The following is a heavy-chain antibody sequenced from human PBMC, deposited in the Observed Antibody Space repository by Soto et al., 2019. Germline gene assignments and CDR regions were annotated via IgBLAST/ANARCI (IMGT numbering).Heavy chain of an antibody. CDR2: IDPSDSYT. V-gene: IGHV5-10-1*01. CDR3: ARPRIAVPLDDAFDI. Sequence: GESLKISCKGSGYSFTSYWISWVRQMPGKGLEWMGRIDPSDSYTNYSPSFQGHVTISADKSISTAYLQWSSLKASDTAMYYCARPRIAVPLDDAFDIWGQGTTVTVSS. D-gene: IGHD6-19*01. J-gene: IGHJ3*02. CDR1: GYSFTSYW.